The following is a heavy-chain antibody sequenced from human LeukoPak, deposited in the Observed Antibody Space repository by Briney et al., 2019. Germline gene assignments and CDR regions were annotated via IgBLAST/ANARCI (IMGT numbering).Heavy chain of an antibody. CDR2: IYYSGGT. CDR1: GGSISSYY. V-gene: IGHV4-59*12. D-gene: IGHD2-15*01. CDR3: ARVAVVAARTLNAFDI. Sequence: SETLPLTCTVSGGSISSYYWSWIRQPPGKGLEWIGYIYYSGGTNYNPSLKSRVTMSVDTSKNQFSLKLSSVTAADTAVYYCARVAVVAARTLNAFDIWGQGTMVTVSS. J-gene: IGHJ3*02.